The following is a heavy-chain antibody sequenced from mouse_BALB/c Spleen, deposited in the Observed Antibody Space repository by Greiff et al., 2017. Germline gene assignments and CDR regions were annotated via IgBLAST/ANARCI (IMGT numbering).Heavy chain of an antibody. CDR2: ISYSGST. CDR1: GDSITSCY. J-gene: IGHJ4*01. V-gene: IGHV3-8*02. Sequence: EVQLQESGPSLAKPSPTLYLTCSVTGDSITSCYWNWIRKFPGHKLEYMGYISYSGSTYYNPSLKSRISITRDTSKTQYYLQLNSVTTEDTATYYCARYAGNYGAMDYWGQGTSVTVS. D-gene: IGHD2-1*01. CDR3: ARYAGNYGAMDY.